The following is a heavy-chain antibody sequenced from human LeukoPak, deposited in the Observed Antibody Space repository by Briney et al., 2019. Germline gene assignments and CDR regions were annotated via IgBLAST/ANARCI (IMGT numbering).Heavy chain of an antibody. D-gene: IGHD7-27*01. V-gene: IGHV1-3*01. CDR3: ARGRGAGDY. CDR1: GYTFTSYA. J-gene: IGHJ4*02. CDR2: INAGNGNT. Sequence: ASVKVSCKASGYTFTSYAMHWVRQASGQRLEWMGWINAGNGNTKYPQKFQGRVTITRDTSANTAYMELSNMRSEDTAVYYCARGRGAGDYWGQGTLVTVSS.